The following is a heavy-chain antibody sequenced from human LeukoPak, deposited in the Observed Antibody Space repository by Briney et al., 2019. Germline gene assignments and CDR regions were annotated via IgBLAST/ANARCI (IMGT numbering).Heavy chain of an antibody. V-gene: IGHV3-23*01. Sequence: GGPLRLSCAASGFTFSSYIMSWVRQAPGKGLEWVSLIGGSGDSTYYADSVKGRFTISRDNSKNTLYLRMSSLRADDTAVYYCAKEGPGGGGYFDDWGQGTLVTVSS. CDR2: IGGSGDST. D-gene: IGHD3-16*01. CDR1: GFTFSSYI. CDR3: AKEGPGGGGYFDD. J-gene: IGHJ4*02.